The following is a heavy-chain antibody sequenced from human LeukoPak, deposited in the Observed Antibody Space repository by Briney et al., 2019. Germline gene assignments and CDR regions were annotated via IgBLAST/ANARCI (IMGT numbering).Heavy chain of an antibody. Sequence: QSGGSLRLSCAASGXTFGSYAMSWVRQAPGKGLKWVAVIWDDGSNKYYEDSVEGRFTISRDNSKNTVYLQMNSLRDEDTAVYYCARDNTALDYWGQGTLVTVSS. V-gene: IGHV3-33*08. J-gene: IGHJ4*02. CDR2: IWDDGSNK. D-gene: IGHD5-18*01. CDR3: ARDNTALDY. CDR1: GXTFGSYA.